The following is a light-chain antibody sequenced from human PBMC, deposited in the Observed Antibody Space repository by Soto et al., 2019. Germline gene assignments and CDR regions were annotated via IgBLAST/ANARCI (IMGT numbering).Light chain of an antibody. V-gene: IGLV4-69*01. CDR1: SGHSNYA. Sequence: QLVLTQSPSASASLGASVKLTCTLSSGHSNYALAWHQQQTEKGPRYLMKLNSDGSHSKGDGIPDRFSGSSSGAERYLTISSLQSEDEADYYCQPWGYGIVVFGGGTQLTVL. CDR3: QPWGYGIVV. J-gene: IGLJ2*01. CDR2: LNSDGSH.